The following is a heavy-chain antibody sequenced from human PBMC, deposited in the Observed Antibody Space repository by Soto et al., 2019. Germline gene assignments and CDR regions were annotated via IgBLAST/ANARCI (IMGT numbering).Heavy chain of an antibody. CDR1: GGFVRSGSHY. V-gene: IGHV4-61*01. CDR3: ASEERESGTTVVDAFDI. J-gene: IGHJ3*02. CDR2: MSHSGGT. D-gene: IGHD1-1*01. Sequence: PSETLSLTCAVYGGFVRSGSHYWSWIRQPPGKGLEWIGEMSHSGGTHFNPSLKSRVTISVDTSKNQFSLKMGSVTAADTALYYCASEERESGTTVVDAFDIWGQGTMVTVSS.